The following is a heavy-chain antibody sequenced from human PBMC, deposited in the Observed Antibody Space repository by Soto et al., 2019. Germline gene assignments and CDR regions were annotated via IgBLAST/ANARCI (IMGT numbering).Heavy chain of an antibody. Sequence: GGSLRLSCAASGFIVSSNYMSGVRQAPGKGLEWVSVIYSGGNTYYADSVKGRFTISRDNSKNTLYLQMNSLPAEDTAVYYCARDDYGLDVWGQGTTVTVSS. CDR3: ARDDYGLDV. V-gene: IGHV3-53*01. CDR1: GFIVSSNY. CDR2: IYSGGNT. J-gene: IGHJ6*02.